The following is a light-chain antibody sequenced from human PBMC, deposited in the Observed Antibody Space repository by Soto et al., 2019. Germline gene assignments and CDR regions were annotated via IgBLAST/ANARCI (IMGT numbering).Light chain of an antibody. CDR1: QSVSSSY. CDR3: QQYGSSPWT. Sequence: EIVLTQSPGTLSLSPGERATLSCRASQSVSSSYLAWYQQKPGQAPRLLIYGASSRATGIPDRFSGSGSGTDFTLTISRREPEDFAVYYCQQYGSSPWTFGKGTTVEIK. J-gene: IGKJ1*01. CDR2: GAS. V-gene: IGKV3-20*01.